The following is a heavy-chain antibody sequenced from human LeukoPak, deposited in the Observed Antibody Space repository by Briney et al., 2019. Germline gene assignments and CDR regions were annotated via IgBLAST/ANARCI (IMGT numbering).Heavy chain of an antibody. CDR1: GFSFSSYG. V-gene: IGHV3-30*18. J-gene: IGHJ4*02. D-gene: IGHD2-15*01. CDR3: AKDFGGYCSGGSCYDGFDY. Sequence: GGSLRLSCAASGFSFSSYGMHWVRQAPGKGLEWVAVISYDGSNKYYADSVKGRFTISRDNSKNTLYLQMNSLRAEDTAVYYCAKDFGGYCSGGSCYDGFDYWGQGTLVTVSS. CDR2: ISYDGSNK.